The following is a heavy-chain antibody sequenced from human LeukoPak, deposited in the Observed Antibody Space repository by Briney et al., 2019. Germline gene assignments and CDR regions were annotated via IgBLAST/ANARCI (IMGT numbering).Heavy chain of an antibody. CDR3: ARASNSPFDY. J-gene: IGHJ4*02. D-gene: IGHD2-21*01. CDR1: GFTFRNYE. V-gene: IGHV3-48*03. CDR2: IYTDNTV. Sequence: GGSLRLSCAASGFTFRNYEFSWVRQAPGKGLEWVSHIYTDNTVYQADSVKGRFTISRDNAKNSLYLQMNSLRAEDTAVYYCARASNSPFDYWGQGTWSPSPQ.